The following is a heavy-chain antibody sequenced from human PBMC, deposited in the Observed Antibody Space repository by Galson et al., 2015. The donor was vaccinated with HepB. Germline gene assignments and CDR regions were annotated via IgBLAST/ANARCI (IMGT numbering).Heavy chain of an antibody. CDR1: GYTFTSYG. CDR2: ISAYNGNT. V-gene: IGHV1-18*01. J-gene: IGHJ5*02. CDR3: ARDLLLGKHGDFPYPFDP. D-gene: IGHD4-17*01. Sequence: SVKVSCKASGYTFTSYGISWVRQAPGQGLEWMGWISAYNGNTNYAQKLQGRVTMTTDTSTSTAYMELRSLRSDDTAVYYCARDLLLGKHGDFPYPFDPWGQGTLVTVSS.